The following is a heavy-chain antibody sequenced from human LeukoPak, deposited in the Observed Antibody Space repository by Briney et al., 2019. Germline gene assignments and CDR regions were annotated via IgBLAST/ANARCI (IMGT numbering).Heavy chain of an antibody. CDR2: IKQDGSEK. D-gene: IGHD6-13*01. V-gene: IGHV3-7*01. CDR3: ARERSAAARWFDP. Sequence: PGGSLRLSCAASGFTFSSYWMSWVRQAPGKGLEWVANIKQDGSEKYYVDSVKGRLTISRDNAKNSLYLQMNSLGAEDTAVYYCARERSAAARWFDPWGQGTLVTVSS. CDR1: GFTFSSYW. J-gene: IGHJ5*02.